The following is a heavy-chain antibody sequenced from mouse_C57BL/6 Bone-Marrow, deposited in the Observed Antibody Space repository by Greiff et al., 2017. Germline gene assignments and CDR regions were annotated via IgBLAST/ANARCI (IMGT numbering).Heavy chain of an antibody. CDR1: GFTFSDAW. J-gene: IGHJ2*01. CDR3: TRDGSSSFDY. D-gene: IGHD1-1*01. V-gene: IGHV6-6*01. Sequence: EVQVVESGGGLVQPGGSMTLSCAASGFTFSDAWMDWVRQSPEKGLEWVAEIRNKANNHATYYAESVKGRFTISRDDSKSSVYLQMNSLRAEDTGIYYCTRDGSSSFDYWGQGTTLTVSS. CDR2: IRNKANNHAT.